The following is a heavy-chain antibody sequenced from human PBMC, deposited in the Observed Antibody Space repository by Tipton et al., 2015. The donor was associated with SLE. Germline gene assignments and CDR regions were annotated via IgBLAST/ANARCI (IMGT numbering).Heavy chain of an antibody. D-gene: IGHD5-12*01. J-gene: IGHJ4*02. CDR3: ALQSGHGLGFDF. V-gene: IGHV1-69*06. CDR2: IIPIFGTT. CDR1: GDTFNNYV. Sequence: QSGAEVKKPGSSVKVSCKASGDTFNNYVVSWVRQAPGQGLEWMGEIIPIFGTTNYAQKFQGRLTITADTSTSTAYMELSSLRSEDSGVYFCALQSGHGLGFDFWGQGALVTVSS.